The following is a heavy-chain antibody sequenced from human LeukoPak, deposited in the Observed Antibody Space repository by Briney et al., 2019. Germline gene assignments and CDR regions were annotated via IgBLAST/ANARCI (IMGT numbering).Heavy chain of an antibody. J-gene: IGHJ4*02. V-gene: IGHV4-59*01. Sequence: SETLSLTCSVSGGSISSYYWSWIRQPPGQGLEWIGYIYSSGSTYYNPSLKSRVTISVDTSENQFSLKLSSVTAADTALYYCARGHTSSWYMDFWGQGTLLTVSS. CDR3: ARGHTSSWYMDF. CDR2: IYSSGST. D-gene: IGHD6-13*01. CDR1: GGSISSYY.